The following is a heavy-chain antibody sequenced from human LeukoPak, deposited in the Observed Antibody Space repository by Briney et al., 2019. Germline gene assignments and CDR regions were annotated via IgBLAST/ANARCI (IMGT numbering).Heavy chain of an antibody. V-gene: IGHV1-69*01. CDR2: VIPILGTT. J-gene: IGHJ4*02. Sequence: ASVKVSCKASGSTFSRSAISWVRQAPGQGLERMGGVIPILGTTNYTQRFQDRVSITSDDSTSTSYMEFRNLRSVDTAVYYCARDDGSATMGFDSWGQGTLVTVSS. D-gene: IGHD1-26*01. CDR1: GSTFSRSA. CDR3: ARDDGSATMGFDS.